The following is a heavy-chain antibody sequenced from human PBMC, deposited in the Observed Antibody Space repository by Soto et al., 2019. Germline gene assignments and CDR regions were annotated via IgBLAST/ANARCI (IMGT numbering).Heavy chain of an antibody. CDR1: GFTFSSYN. D-gene: IGHD2-15*01. CDR3: ARGVGYCSGGSCYLDS. J-gene: IGHJ4*02. V-gene: IGHV3-48*01. Sequence: EVQLVESGGGLVQPGGSLRLSCAASGFTFSSYNMNWVRQAPGKGLEWVSYISSSSTTIHYGDSVKGRFTISRGNAKDSLDLPMNSLRAGEKAVYYCARGVGYCSGGSCYLDSWGQGTLVTVSS. CDR2: ISSSSTTI.